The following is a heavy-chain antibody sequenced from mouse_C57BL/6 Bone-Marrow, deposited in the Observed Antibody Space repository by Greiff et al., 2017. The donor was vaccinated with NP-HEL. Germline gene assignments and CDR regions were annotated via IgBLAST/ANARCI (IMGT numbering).Heavy chain of an antibody. Sequence: QVQLQQSGPELVKPGASVKISCKASGYAFSSSWMNWVKQRPGKGLEWIGQIYPGDGDTNYNGKFKGKATLTADKSSSTAYMQLSSLTSEDSAVYFCARSGYGSSPYYAMDYWGQGTSVTVSS. CDR2: IYPGDGDT. J-gene: IGHJ4*01. CDR3: ARSGYGSSPYYAMDY. D-gene: IGHD1-1*01. V-gene: IGHV1-82*01. CDR1: GYAFSSSW.